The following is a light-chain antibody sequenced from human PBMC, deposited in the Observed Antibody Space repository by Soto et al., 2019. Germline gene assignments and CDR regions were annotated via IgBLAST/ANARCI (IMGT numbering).Light chain of an antibody. CDR2: AAS. CDR3: QQSYGTPLT. J-gene: IGKJ4*01. Sequence: DMKMTQSPSSLSASVGDRVTITCRASQSISNYLNWYQHKPGKVPKLLIYAASSLQSGVPTRFSGSGSGTDFTLTIISLQPEDFATYYCQQSYGTPLTFGGGTKIEIK. V-gene: IGKV1-39*01. CDR1: QSISNY.